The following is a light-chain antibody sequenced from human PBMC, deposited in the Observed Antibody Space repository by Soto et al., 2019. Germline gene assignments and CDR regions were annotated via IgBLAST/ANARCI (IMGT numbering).Light chain of an antibody. CDR2: AAS. Sequence: DIQMTQSPSSLSASVGDRVTITCRASQSTSSYLTWFQQKPGKAPNLLIYAASILQSGVPLRFSGSGSGTDFTLTISSLQPEDFGTYYCQQSLVTPYTFGQGTKL. J-gene: IGKJ2*01. CDR1: QSTSSY. CDR3: QQSLVTPYT. V-gene: IGKV1-39*01.